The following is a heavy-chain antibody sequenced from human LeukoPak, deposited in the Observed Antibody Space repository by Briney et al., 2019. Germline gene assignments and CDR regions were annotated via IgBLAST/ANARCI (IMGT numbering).Heavy chain of an antibody. Sequence: SVKVSCKASGYTFTSYDINWVRQAPGQGLEWMGWMNPNSGNTGYAQKFQGRVTMTRNTSISTAYMELSSLRSEDTAVYYCARGGSIAAAGIGYYYYYMDVWGKGTTVTVSS. V-gene: IGHV1-8*01. D-gene: IGHD6-13*01. CDR3: ARGGSIAAAGIGYYYYYMDV. CDR1: GYTFTSYD. J-gene: IGHJ6*03. CDR2: MNPNSGNT.